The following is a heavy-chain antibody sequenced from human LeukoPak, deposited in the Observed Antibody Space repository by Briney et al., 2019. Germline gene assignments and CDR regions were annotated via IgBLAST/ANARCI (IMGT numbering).Heavy chain of an antibody. CDR2: IRYDGSNK. D-gene: IGHD3-16*01. CDR1: GFTFSSYG. CDR3: AKTRLGAARYYFDH. J-gene: IGHJ4*02. Sequence: GGSLRLSCAASGFTFSSYGMHWVRQAPGKGLEWVAFIRYDGSNKYYADSVKGRFTISRDNSKNTLYLQMNRLRAEDTAVYYCAKTRLGAARYYFDHWGQGTLVTVSS. V-gene: IGHV3-30*02.